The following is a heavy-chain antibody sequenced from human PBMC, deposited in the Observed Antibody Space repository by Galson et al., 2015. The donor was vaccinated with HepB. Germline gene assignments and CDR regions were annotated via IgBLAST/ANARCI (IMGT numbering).Heavy chain of an antibody. CDR1: GFTFSSYG. J-gene: IGHJ3*02. CDR2: IWYDGSNK. CDR3: ARARSSWYGNDAFDI. Sequence: LSCAASGFTFSSYGMHWVRQAPGKGLEWVAVIWYDGSNKYYADSVKGRFTISRDNSKNTLYLQMNSLRAEDTAVYYCARARSSWYGNDAFDIWGQGTMVTVSS. V-gene: IGHV3-33*01. D-gene: IGHD6-13*01.